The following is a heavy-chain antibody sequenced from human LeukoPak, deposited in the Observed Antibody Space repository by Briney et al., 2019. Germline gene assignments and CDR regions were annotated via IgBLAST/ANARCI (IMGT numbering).Heavy chain of an antibody. CDR3: ARLAGATAFDV. J-gene: IGHJ3*01. V-gene: IGHV3-73*01. CDR2: IRSKANNYAT. Sequence: PGGSLRLSCAASGFTFSGSAMHWVRQASGKGLEWVGRIRSKANNYATTYAASVKGRFTISRDDSKDTAYLQMDSLKTEDTAVYYCARLAGATAFDVWGQGTMVTASS. D-gene: IGHD1-26*01. CDR1: GFTFSGSA.